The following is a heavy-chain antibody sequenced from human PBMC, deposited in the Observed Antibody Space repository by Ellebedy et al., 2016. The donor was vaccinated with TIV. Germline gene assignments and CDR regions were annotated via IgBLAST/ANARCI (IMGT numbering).Heavy chain of an antibody. V-gene: IGHV4-39*01. CDR1: GGFVNSSRHY. D-gene: IGHD3-9*01. Sequence: MPSETLSLTCDVSGGFVNSSRHYRAWIRQPPGKGLEWIGSVYYSGSPYYNPSFKSRVTLSADTSKNQFSLNLRTVTAADTAVYYCARIDSWQPIDDWGQGILVTISS. J-gene: IGHJ4*02. CDR2: VYYSGSP. CDR3: ARIDSWQPIDD.